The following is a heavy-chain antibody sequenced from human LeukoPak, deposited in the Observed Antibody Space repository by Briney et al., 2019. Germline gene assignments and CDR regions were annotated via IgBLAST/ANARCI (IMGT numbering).Heavy chain of an antibody. CDR2: ISGSDGRT. CDR1: GFTFSNYA. Sequence: GGSLRLSCAASGFTFSNYAMSWVRQAPGKGLEWVSAISGSDGRTYYADSVKGRFTISRDNSKNTLYLQMNSLRAEDTAVYYCAKDTYYDFWSGPGAFDIWGQGTMVTVSS. J-gene: IGHJ3*02. V-gene: IGHV3-23*01. D-gene: IGHD3-3*01. CDR3: AKDTYYDFWSGPGAFDI.